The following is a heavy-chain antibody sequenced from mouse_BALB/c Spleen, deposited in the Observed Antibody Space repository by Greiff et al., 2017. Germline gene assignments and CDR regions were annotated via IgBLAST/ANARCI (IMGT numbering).Heavy chain of an antibody. CDR1: GFTFSSYT. V-gene: IGHV5-12-2*01. CDR3: ARHGRFAY. J-gene: IGHJ3*01. CDR2: ISNGGGST. Sequence: EVKLVESGGGLVQPGGSLKLSCAASGFTFSSYTMSWVRQTPEKRLEWVAYISNGGGSTYYPDTVKGRFTISRDNAKNTLYLQMSSLKSEDTAMYYCARHGRFAYWGQGTLVTVSA.